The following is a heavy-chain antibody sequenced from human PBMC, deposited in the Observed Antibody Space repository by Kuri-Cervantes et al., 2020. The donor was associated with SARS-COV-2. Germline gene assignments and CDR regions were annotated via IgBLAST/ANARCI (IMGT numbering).Heavy chain of an antibody. V-gene: IGHV3-53*01. Sequence: GGSLRLSCAASGFTFSSHSMNWVRQAPGKGLEWVSLIYSSGNTHYADSVKGRFTISRDNSKNTLYLQLNSLRVDDTAVYYCARGGSCNSGTCFDYWGQGTLVTVSS. J-gene: IGHJ4*02. CDR1: GFTFSSHS. D-gene: IGHD2-15*01. CDR3: ARGGSCNSGTCFDY. CDR2: IYSSGNT.